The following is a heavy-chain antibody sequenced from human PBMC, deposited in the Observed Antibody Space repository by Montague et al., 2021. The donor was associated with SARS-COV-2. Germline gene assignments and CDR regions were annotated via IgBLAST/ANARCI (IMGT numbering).Heavy chain of an antibody. D-gene: IGHD6-13*01. J-gene: IGHJ6*02. Sequence: SETLSLTCTVSGGSISSSSYYWGWIRQPPGKGLEWIGSIYYSGSTYYNPSLKSRVTISVDTSKNQFSLKLSSVTVADTAVYYCARVGRQQLVRLSGMDVWGLGTTVTVSS. CDR1: GGSISSSSYY. CDR3: ARVGRQQLVRLSGMDV. CDR2: IYYSGST. V-gene: IGHV4-39*07.